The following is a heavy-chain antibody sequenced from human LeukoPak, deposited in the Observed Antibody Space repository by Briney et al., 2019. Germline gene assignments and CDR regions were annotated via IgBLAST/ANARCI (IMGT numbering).Heavy chain of an antibody. V-gene: IGHV3-21*04. J-gene: IGHJ5*02. CDR1: GFTFTSYS. D-gene: IGHD3-9*01. Sequence: PGGSLRLSCAASGFTFTSYSMNWVRQAPGRGLEWVSSISSSSTYIYYADSVKGRFTISRDNAKNSLYLQMNSLRAEDTAVYYCAKDPVLRYFDWLLSSWFDPWGQGTLVTVSS. CDR3: AKDPVLRYFDWLLSSWFDP. CDR2: ISSSSTYI.